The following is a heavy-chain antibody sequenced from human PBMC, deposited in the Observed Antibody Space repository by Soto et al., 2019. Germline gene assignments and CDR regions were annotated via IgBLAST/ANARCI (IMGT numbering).Heavy chain of an antibody. J-gene: IGHJ6*03. CDR1: GYTFTSYG. D-gene: IGHD4-17*01. Sequence: GASVKVSCKASGYTFTSYGISWVRQAPGQGLEWMGWVSAYNGNTNYAQKLQGRVTMTTDTSTSTAYMELRSLRSDDTAVYYCARGRGGTNDYGDYDLLLHYYYYMDVWGKGTTVTVSS. V-gene: IGHV1-18*01. CDR2: VSAYNGNT. CDR3: ARGRGGTNDYGDYDLLLHYYYYMDV.